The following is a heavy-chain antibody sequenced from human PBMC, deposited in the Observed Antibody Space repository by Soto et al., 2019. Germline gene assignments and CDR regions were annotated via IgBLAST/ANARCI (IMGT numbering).Heavy chain of an antibody. Sequence: GGSMRLSCAASGFTFSNAWMNWVRQAPGKGMERVGRIKSKTDGGTTDYAAPVKGRFTISRDDSKNTLYLQMNSLKTEDTAVYYCTTVNWVWSEIDYWGQGTLVTVSS. CDR1: GFTFSNAW. CDR2: IKSKTDGGTT. D-gene: IGHD2-8*02. J-gene: IGHJ4*02. V-gene: IGHV3-15*07. CDR3: TTVNWVWSEIDY.